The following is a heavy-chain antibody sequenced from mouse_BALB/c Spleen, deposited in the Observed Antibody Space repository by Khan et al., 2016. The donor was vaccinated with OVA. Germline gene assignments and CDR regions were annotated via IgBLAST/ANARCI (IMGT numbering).Heavy chain of an antibody. CDR1: GYTFTSNT. CDR3: ARRTTGYTMDY. CDR2: INPRSGYT. V-gene: IGHV1-4*01. J-gene: IGHJ4*01. Sequence: VQLQQSGAELARPGASVRMFCQASGYTFTSNTMHWVKPRPGQGLEWIGYINPRSGYTNYNQNFKDKATLTADESSSTAYMQLSSLTAEDAAVYYCARRTTGYTMDYWGQGTSVTVSA. D-gene: IGHD2-14*01.